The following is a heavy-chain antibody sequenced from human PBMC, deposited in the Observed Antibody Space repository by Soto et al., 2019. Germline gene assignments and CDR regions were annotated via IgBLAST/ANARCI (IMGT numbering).Heavy chain of an antibody. J-gene: IGHJ5*02. CDR2: ISAYNGNT. D-gene: IGHD3-3*01. V-gene: IGHV1-18*01. Sequence: ASVKVSCKASGYTFTSYGLSWVRQAPGQGLEWMGWISAYNGNTNYAQKLQGRVTMTTDTSTSTAYMELRSLRSDDTAVYYCARDLRAYYDFWSGPNWFDPWGQGTLVTVSS. CDR1: GYTFTSYG. CDR3: ARDLRAYYDFWSGPNWFDP.